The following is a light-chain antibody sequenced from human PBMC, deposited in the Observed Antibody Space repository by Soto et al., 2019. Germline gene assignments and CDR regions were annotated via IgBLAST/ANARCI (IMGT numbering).Light chain of an antibody. V-gene: IGLV1-47*01. CDR3: CSYAGTYTRV. J-gene: IGLJ1*01. Sequence: QSVLTQPPSASGTPGQTVTISCSGGWYNIGKNLGYWYQQLPGTAPKLLIYMTNQRPSGVPDRFSGSKSGSSASLAVSGLRSEDEADYYCCSYAGTYTRVFGTGTRAPS. CDR2: MTN. CDR1: WYNIGKNL.